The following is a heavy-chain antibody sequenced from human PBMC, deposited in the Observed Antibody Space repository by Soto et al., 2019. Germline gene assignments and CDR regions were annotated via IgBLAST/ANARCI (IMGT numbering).Heavy chain of an antibody. V-gene: IGHV3-15*07. D-gene: IGHD5-12*01. Sequence: VQLVESGGGLVKPGGSLGLSCAASGFSLSNDWMNWLRQAPGKGLEWVGRIKTKADGGTTDYGAPVKDRFTISRDDSKNTLWLQMNSLKTDDTVVYYCTTGYNAYDWDGYWGQGTLVTVSS. CDR3: TTGYNAYDWDGY. J-gene: IGHJ4*02. CDR1: GFSLSNDW. CDR2: IKTKADGGTT.